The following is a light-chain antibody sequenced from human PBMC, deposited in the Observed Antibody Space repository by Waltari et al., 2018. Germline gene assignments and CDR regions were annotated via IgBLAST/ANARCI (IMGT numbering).Light chain of an antibody. V-gene: IGLV1-51*02. Sequence: QSVLTQPPSLPAAPGQKVHISCSRSTSNIGSNYLTWYHHVPGTAPNLLIYESSTRPSEIPDRFSGSKSGTSATLGITGLQIEDEADYHCATWDNSLSIGVFGGGTKLTVL. J-gene: IGLJ3*02. CDR3: ATWDNSLSIGV. CDR1: TSNIGSNY. CDR2: ESS.